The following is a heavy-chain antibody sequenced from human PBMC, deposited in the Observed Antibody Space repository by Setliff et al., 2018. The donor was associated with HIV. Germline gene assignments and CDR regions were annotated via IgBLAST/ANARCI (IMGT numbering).Heavy chain of an antibody. CDR1: GGSFSGYC. CDR2: IQHSGRI. Sequence: TSETLSLTCAVYGGSFSGYCWSWIRQPPGKGLEWIGEIQHSGRINYNPSLRGRVTISVDTSKNQFSLKLSSVTAADTAVYYCARHDSGGYYSLDYWGQGTLVTVSS. D-gene: IGHD3-22*01. CDR3: ARHDSGGYYSLDY. V-gene: IGHV4-34*01. J-gene: IGHJ4*02.